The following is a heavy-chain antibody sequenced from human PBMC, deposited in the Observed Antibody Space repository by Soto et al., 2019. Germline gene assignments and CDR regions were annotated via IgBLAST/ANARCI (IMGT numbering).Heavy chain of an antibody. CDR2: ISGSGYSP. V-gene: IGHV3-23*01. D-gene: IGHD3-10*01. CDR1: GFTFSSYA. CDR3: AKSHLDFYGSGSYFAFDI. J-gene: IGHJ3*02. Sequence: GGSLRLSCGASGFTFSSYAMNWVRQAPGKGLEWVSAISGSGYSPYYADSVMGRFTISRDNSKNMLYLQMNSLRAEDAALYYCAKSHLDFYGSGSYFAFDIWGQGTMVTVSS.